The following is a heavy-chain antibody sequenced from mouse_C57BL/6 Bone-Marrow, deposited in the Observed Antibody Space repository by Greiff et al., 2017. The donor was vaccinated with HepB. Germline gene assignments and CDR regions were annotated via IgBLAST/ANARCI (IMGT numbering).Heavy chain of an antibody. CDR3: ARLILRHYYAMDY. V-gene: IGHV1-81*01. J-gene: IGHJ4*01. Sequence: QVQLKESGAELARPGASVKLSCKASGYTFTSYGISWVKQRTGQGLEWIGEIYPRSGNTYYNEKFKGKATLTADKSSSTAYMELRSLTSEDSAVYFCARLILRHYYAMDYWGQGTSVTVSS. CDR2: IYPRSGNT. D-gene: IGHD1-2*01. CDR1: GYTFTSYG.